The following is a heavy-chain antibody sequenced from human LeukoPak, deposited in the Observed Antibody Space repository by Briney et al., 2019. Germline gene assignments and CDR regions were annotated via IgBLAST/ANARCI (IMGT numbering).Heavy chain of an antibody. J-gene: IGHJ4*02. V-gene: IGHV3-30*02. D-gene: IGHD4-17*01. Sequence: GGSLRLSCAASGFTFSSYGMHWVRQAPGKGLEWVAFIRYDGSNKYYADSVKGRFTISRDNSKNTVYLQMNSLRAEDTAVYYCAKDIGSYGADADYWGQGTLVTVSS. CDR1: GFTFSSYG. CDR3: AKDIGSYGADADY. CDR2: IRYDGSNK.